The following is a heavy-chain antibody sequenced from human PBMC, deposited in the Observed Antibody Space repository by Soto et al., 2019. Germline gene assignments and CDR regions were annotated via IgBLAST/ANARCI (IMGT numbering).Heavy chain of an antibody. CDR3: ASFILKGYDGSGAFPDF. J-gene: IGHJ4*02. D-gene: IGHD3-10*01. Sequence: PSETLSITCAVSGGSISSGGYSWSWIRQPPGKGLEWIGYIYHSGSTYYNPSLKSRVTISVDRSKNQFSLKLSSVTAADTAVYYCASFILKGYDGSGAFPDFCGQGSLVTVSS. V-gene: IGHV4-30-2*01. CDR1: GGSISSGGYS. CDR2: IYHSGST.